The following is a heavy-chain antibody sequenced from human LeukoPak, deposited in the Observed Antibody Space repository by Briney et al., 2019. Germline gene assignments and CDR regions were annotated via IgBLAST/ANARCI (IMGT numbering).Heavy chain of an antibody. D-gene: IGHD3-22*01. CDR3: ASRGFSITMIDGETPFDY. CDR1: GFTFSSYW. J-gene: IGHJ4*02. V-gene: IGHV3-7*01. CDR2: IKQDGSEK. Sequence: GGSLRLSCAASGFTFSSYWMSWVRQAPGKGLERVANIKQDGSEKYYVDSVKGRSTISRDNAKNSLYLQMNSLRAEDTAVYYCASRGFSITMIDGETPFDYWGQGTLVTVSS.